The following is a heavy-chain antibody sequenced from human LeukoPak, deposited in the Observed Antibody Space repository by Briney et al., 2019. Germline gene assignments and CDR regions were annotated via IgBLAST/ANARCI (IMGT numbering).Heavy chain of an antibody. V-gene: IGHV1-69*13. Sequence: ASVKVSCKASGGTFSSYAISWVRQAPGQGLEWMGGIIPIFCTANLAQKFQGRVTTIADDSTSTAYMELSSLRSEDTAVYYCARDPELRFLESPDRYYYMDVWGKGTTVTVSS. D-gene: IGHD3-3*01. J-gene: IGHJ6*03. CDR1: GGTFSSYA. CDR3: ARDPELRFLESPDRYYYMDV. CDR2: IIPIFCTA.